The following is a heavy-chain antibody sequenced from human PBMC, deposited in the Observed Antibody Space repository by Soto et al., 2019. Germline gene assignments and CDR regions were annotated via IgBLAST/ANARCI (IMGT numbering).Heavy chain of an antibody. Sequence: GESLKISCKGSGYSFTSYWIGLLRQIPWKGLEWMGIIYPGDSDTRYSPSFKGQVTISADKSISTAYLQWSSLKASDTAMYYCTRPGYRTPRAFDIWGQGTMVTVSS. CDR1: GYSFTSYW. V-gene: IGHV5-51*01. CDR3: TRPGYRTPRAFDI. CDR2: IYPGDSDT. D-gene: IGHD6-13*01. J-gene: IGHJ3*02.